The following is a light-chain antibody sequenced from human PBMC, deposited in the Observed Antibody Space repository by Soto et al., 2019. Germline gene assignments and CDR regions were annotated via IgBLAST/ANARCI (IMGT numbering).Light chain of an antibody. Sequence: EIVLTHSPATLSLSAVERATLSCRASQSVSSYLAWYQQKPGQAPRLLIYGASTRAGGIPARFSGSGSGTDFTLTISSLEPEDFAVYYCQQRSNWLTFGGGTKVDIK. CDR3: QQRSNWLT. CDR1: QSVSSY. V-gene: IGKV3-11*01. CDR2: GAS. J-gene: IGKJ4*01.